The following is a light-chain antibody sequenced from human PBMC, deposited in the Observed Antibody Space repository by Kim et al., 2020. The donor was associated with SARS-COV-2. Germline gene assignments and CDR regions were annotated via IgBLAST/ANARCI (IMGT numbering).Light chain of an antibody. CDR3: QGWDTRNNF. Sequence: SYELTQPPSVSVSPGQTATITCSGDNLGDKYVCWYQKKPGKSPVLAIYKNIKRPSGFPGRFLGSNSGNTATLTSTGTQAMVEADYSCQGWDTRNNFFGTG. CDR2: KNI. J-gene: IGLJ1*01. V-gene: IGLV3-1*01. CDR1: NLGDKY.